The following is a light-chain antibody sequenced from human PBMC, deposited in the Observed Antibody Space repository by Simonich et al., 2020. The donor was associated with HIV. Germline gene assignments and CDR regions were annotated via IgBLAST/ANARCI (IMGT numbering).Light chain of an antibody. J-gene: IGLJ3*02. V-gene: IGLV2-11*01. Sequence: QSALTQPRSVSGSPGQSVTISCTGTSSDIGGYDYVSWYPQHPGKAPKLMIYDVTKRPPGVPDRFSGSKSGNTASLTISRLHAEDESDYYCSSYAGSYTWVFGGGTKLTVL. CDR1: SSDIGGYDY. CDR3: SSYAGSYTWV. CDR2: DVT.